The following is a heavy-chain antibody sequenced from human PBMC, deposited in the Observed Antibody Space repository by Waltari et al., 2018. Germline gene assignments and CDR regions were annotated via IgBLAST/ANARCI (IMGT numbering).Heavy chain of an antibody. V-gene: IGHV3-23*01. CDR2: ISGNGERT. D-gene: IGHD3-10*01. Sequence: EVQLLESGGGLVQPGGSLRLSCAASGFSVRDYGMSWVRQAPGKGLQWIAAISGNGERTLHADCLGGRFTISRDNSKSTVDLQMDSLRVEDTATYYCAKEIYSMGVHTNFDSWGQGTLVTVSS. CDR3: AKEIYSMGVHTNFDS. J-gene: IGHJ5*01. CDR1: GFSVRDYG.